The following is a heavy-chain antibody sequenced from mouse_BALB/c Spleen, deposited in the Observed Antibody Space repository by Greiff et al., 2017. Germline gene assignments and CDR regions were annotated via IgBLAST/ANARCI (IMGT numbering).Heavy chain of an antibody. CDR1: GFNIKDTY. D-gene: IGHD3-1*01. CDR2: IDPANGNT. CDR3: ARMGSYAMDY. J-gene: IGHJ4*01. Sequence: EVKLMESGAELVKPGASVKLSCTASGFNIKDTYMHWVKQRPEQGLEWIGRIDPANGNTKYDPKFQGKATITADTSSNTAYLQLSSLTSEDTAVYYCARMGSYAMDYWGQGTSVTVSS. V-gene: IGHV14-3*02.